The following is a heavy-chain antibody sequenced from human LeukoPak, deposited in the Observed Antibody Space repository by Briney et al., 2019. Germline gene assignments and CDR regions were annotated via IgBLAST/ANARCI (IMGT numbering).Heavy chain of an antibody. CDR3: AREAESYYYDSSGYYS. Sequence: GGSLRLSCAASGFTFSSHWMHWVRQAPGKGLEWVAVIWYDGSNKYYADSVKGRFTISRDNSKNTLYLQMNSLRAEDTAVYYCAREAESYYYDSSGYYSWGQGTLVTVSS. V-gene: IGHV3-33*08. D-gene: IGHD3-22*01. CDR2: IWYDGSNK. CDR1: GFTFSSHW. J-gene: IGHJ4*02.